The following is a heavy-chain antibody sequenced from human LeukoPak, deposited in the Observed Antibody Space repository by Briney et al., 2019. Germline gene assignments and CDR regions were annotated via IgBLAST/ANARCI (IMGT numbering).Heavy chain of an antibody. D-gene: IGHD3-22*01. CDR1: GGTFSSYA. Sequence: SEKVSCKASGGTFSSYAISWVRQAPGQGLEWMGGIIPVFGTANYAQKFQGRVTITADESTSTAYMELSSLRSEDTAVYYCARERVSWFDPWGQGTLVTVSS. CDR2: IIPVFGTA. V-gene: IGHV1-69*13. J-gene: IGHJ5*02. CDR3: ARERVSWFDP.